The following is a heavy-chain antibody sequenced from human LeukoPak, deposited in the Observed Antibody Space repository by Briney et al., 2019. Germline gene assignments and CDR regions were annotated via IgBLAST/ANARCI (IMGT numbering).Heavy chain of an antibody. CDR1: GGSISSYY. CDR2: IYYSGST. CDR3: ARQADYYDSSGYYSAGFVIDY. D-gene: IGHD3-22*01. J-gene: IGHJ4*02. Sequence: SETLSLTCTASGGSISSYYWSWIRQPPGKGLEWIGYIYYSGSTNYNPSLKSRVTISVDTSKNQFSLKLSSVTAADTAVYYCARQADYYDSSGYYSAGFVIDYWGQGTLVTVSS. V-gene: IGHV4-59*08.